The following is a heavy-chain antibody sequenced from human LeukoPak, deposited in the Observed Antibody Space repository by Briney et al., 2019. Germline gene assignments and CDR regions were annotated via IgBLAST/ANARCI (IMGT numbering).Heavy chain of an antibody. Sequence: GGSLRLSCAASGFTFSNYDMHWVRQAPGKGLECVTFIRYDGSSKYYADSVKGRFTISRDNSKNTLYLQMNSLRAEDTAVYYCAKWGAVAGFDYWGQGTLVTVSS. CDR1: GFTFSNYD. V-gene: IGHV3-30*02. CDR3: AKWGAVAGFDY. D-gene: IGHD6-19*01. CDR2: IRYDGSSK. J-gene: IGHJ4*02.